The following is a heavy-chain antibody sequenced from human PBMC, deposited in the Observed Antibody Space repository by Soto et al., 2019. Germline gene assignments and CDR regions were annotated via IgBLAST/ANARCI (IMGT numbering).Heavy chain of an antibody. CDR3: ARGSACECFYYGIED. J-gene: IGHJ6*02. Sequence: GSVKVSCKASGYRFTNLGLTCVRHAPRQGLEWLGWISPYNGHTAYAQKFQGRVTMTTDTSTNTAFMDLRSLRSGDTAVYYRARGSACECFYYGIEDWGQGTRVSVP. CDR1: GYRFTNLG. D-gene: IGHD2-8*01. V-gene: IGHV1-18*01. CDR2: ISPYNGHT.